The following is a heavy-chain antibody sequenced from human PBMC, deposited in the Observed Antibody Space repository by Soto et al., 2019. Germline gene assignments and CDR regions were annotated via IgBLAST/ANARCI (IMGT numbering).Heavy chain of an antibody. CDR2: ISGGGDTT. CDR3: AKGRGGSGSLTPRVDF. V-gene: IGHV3-23*01. CDR1: GFTFNNYA. J-gene: IGHJ4*02. D-gene: IGHD3-10*01. Sequence: EMQLLESGGGLVQPGGSLRLSCAASGFTFNNYAMTWVRQAPGKGLEWGSAISGGGDTTSYADSVKGRFTVSRDGSKNTLYLQMSSLRAEDTALYYCAKGRGGSGSLTPRVDFWGQGTLVTVSS.